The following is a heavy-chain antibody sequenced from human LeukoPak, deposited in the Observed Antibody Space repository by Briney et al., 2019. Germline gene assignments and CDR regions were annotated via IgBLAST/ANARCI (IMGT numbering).Heavy chain of an antibody. J-gene: IGHJ5*02. D-gene: IGHD3-22*01. CDR1: GGSISSYY. CDR3: ARDSYDSSGYYGHWFDP. V-gene: IGHV4-59*12. Sequence: SETLSLTCTVSGGSISSYYWSWIRQPPGKGLEWIGYIYYSGSTNYNPSLKSRVTISVDTSKNQFSLKLSSVTAADTAVYYCARDSYDSSGYYGHWFDPWGQGTLVTVSS. CDR2: IYYSGST.